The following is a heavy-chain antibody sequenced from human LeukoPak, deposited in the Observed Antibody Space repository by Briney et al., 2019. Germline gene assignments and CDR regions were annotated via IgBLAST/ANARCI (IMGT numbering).Heavy chain of an antibody. V-gene: IGHV4-34*01. CDR3: AREGFGELSHFDY. Sequence: SETLSLTCVVYGGSFSGDYWSCIRQPPGRGLEWIGEINHSGRTNYNPSLKSRVTISVDTSKNQFSLELSSVTAADTAVYYCAREGFGELSHFDYWGQGTLVTVSS. D-gene: IGHD3-10*01. CDR1: GGSFSGDY. CDR2: INHSGRT. J-gene: IGHJ4*02.